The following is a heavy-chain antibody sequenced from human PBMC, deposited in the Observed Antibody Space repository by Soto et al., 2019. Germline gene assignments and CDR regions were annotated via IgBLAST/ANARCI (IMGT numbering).Heavy chain of an antibody. CDR1: GDSVSSDSAA. D-gene: IGHD3-10*01. J-gene: IGHJ6*02. CDR2: TYFRSKWYN. Sequence: PSQTLSLTCVISGDSVSSDSAAWNWIRQSPSRGLEWLGRTYFRSKWYNDYVISLKGRIIINPDTSRNQFSLQLDSVTPEDTAVYYCAMEYFGSGPYGMDVWGQGTTVPVSS. CDR3: AMEYFGSGPYGMDV. V-gene: IGHV6-1*01.